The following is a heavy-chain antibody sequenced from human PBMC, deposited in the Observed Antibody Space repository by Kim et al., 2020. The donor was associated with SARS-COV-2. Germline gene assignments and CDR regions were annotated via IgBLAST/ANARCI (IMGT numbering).Heavy chain of an antibody. J-gene: IGHJ5*02. CDR1: GGSISSYY. D-gene: IGHD2-15*01. CDR3: ARTYCSGGSCYSLWWFDP. Sequence: SETLSLTCTVSGGSISSYYWSWIRQPPGKGLEWIGYIYYSGSTNYNPSLKSRVTISVDTTKNQFSLKLSSVTAADTAAYYCARTYCSGGSCYSLWWFDPWGQGTLVTVSS. V-gene: IGHV4-59*13. CDR2: IYYSGST.